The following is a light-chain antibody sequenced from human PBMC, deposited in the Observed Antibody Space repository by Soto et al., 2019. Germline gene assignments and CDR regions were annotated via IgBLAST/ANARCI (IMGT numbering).Light chain of an antibody. CDR1: QSVSSSF. Sequence: EIILTQSPGTLSLSPGERATLSCRASQSVSSSFLAWYQQKPGQAPRLLIYGASIRVTGIPDRFSGSGSGTDFTLTISRLEPEDFAVYYCQQYGSSPPWTFGQGTKVEIK. J-gene: IGKJ1*01. CDR2: GAS. CDR3: QQYGSSPPWT. V-gene: IGKV3-20*01.